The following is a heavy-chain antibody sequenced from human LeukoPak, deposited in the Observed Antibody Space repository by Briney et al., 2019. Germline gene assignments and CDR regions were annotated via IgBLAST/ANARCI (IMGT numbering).Heavy chain of an antibody. Sequence: PSETLSLTCTVSGGSISSSSYYWGWIRQTPGKGLEWIGSIYYSGSTYYNPSLKSRVTISVDTSKNQFSLKLSSVTAADTAVYYCAREGIGMVRGNWFDPWGQGTLVTVSS. D-gene: IGHD3-10*01. CDR2: IYYSGST. V-gene: IGHV4-39*07. CDR1: GGSISSSSYY. CDR3: AREGIGMVRGNWFDP. J-gene: IGHJ5*02.